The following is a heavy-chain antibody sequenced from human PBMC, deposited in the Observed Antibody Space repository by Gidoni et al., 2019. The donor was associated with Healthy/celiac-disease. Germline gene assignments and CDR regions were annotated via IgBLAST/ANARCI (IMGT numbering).Heavy chain of an antibody. V-gene: IGHV1-58*01. Sequence: QMQLVQSGPEVKKPGTSVKVSCKASGSTFTSSAVQWVRQARGQRLEWIGWMVGGSGNTNYAQKFQERVTITRDMTTSTAYMELSSLRSEDTAVYYCAAGRSGYYRPDYYYGMDVWGQGTTVTVSS. J-gene: IGHJ6*02. CDR2: MVGGSGNT. CDR1: GSTFTSSA. D-gene: IGHD3-3*01. CDR3: AAGRSGYYRPDYYYGMDV.